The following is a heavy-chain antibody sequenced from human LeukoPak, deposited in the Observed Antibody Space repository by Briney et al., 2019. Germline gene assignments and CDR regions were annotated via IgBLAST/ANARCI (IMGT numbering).Heavy chain of an antibody. CDR2: ISAYNGNT. V-gene: IGHV1-18*01. J-gene: IGHJ4*02. Sequence: ASAKVCCKASGYTFTSYGISWVRQAPGQGLKLMGWISAYNGNTNYAQKLQGRVTMTTDTSTSTAYMELRSLRSDDTAVYYCARTQPEGVSGYWGQGTLVTVSS. CDR1: GYTFTSYG. CDR3: ARTQPEGVSGY. D-gene: IGHD6-13*01.